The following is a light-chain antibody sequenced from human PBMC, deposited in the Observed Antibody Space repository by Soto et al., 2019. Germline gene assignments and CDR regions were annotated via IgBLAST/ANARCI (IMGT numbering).Light chain of an antibody. J-gene: IGKJ1*01. V-gene: IGKV3-15*01. Sequence: EIVMTQSPATLSVSPGERATLSCRASQSVSSKLAWYQQKPGQAPRVLIYGASTRATGIPDRFSGSGSGTEFALTISSLQSEDFAVYYCQQYNDWPPTWTFGQGTKVDIK. CDR3: QQYNDWPPTWT. CDR1: QSVSSK. CDR2: GAS.